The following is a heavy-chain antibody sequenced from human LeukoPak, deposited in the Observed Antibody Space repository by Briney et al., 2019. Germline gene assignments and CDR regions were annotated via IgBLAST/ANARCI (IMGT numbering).Heavy chain of an antibody. CDR3: ATLTVRGVINI. CDR2: IQSKTDGGTT. V-gene: IGHV3-15*01. CDR1: GFTFSNTW. J-gene: IGHJ4*02. Sequence: GGSLRLSCAASGFTFSNTWMNWVRQAPGKGLEWVGRIQSKTDGGTTEYAAPVKGRLTISRDDSKTTLYLQMNSLKTEDTAVYYCATLTVRGVINIWGQGTLVTVSS. D-gene: IGHD3-10*01.